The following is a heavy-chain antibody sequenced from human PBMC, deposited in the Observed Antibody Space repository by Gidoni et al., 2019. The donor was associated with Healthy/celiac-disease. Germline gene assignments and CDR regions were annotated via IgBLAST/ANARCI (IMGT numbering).Heavy chain of an antibody. J-gene: IGHJ4*02. CDR3: ARWEYSSGWYEGYYFDY. CDR2: IIPIFGTA. V-gene: IGHV1-69*01. CDR1: GGTFSSYA. D-gene: IGHD6-19*01. Sequence: QVQLVQSGAEVKKPGSSVKVSCKASGGTFSSYAISWVRQAPGQGLEWMGGIIPIFGTANYAQKFQGRVTITADESTSTAYMELSSLRSEDTAVYYCARWEYSSGWYEGYYFDYWGQGTLVTVSS.